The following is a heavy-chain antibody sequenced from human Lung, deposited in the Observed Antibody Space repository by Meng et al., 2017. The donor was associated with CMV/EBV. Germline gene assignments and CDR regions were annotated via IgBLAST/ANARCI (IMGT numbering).Heavy chain of an antibody. Sequence: QVALQEPGPGLGKPSGTLSTTCAVSGGSISSSNWWSWVRQPPGKGLEWIGEIYHSGSTNYNPSLKSRVTISVDKSKNQFSLKLSSVTAADTAVYYCASFPPPGKQWLVTDYWGQGTLVTVSS. J-gene: IGHJ4*02. V-gene: IGHV4-4*02. CDR2: IYHSGST. D-gene: IGHD6-19*01. CDR1: GGSISSSNW. CDR3: ASFPPPGKQWLVTDY.